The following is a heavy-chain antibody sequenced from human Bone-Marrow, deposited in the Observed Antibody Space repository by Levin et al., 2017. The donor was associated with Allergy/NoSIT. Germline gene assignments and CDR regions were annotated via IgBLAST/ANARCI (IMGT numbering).Heavy chain of an antibody. CDR3: LVGAPG. J-gene: IGHJ4*02. CDR2: IKSKTDGEIT. Sequence: SGESLKISCAASGFNFVEAWMNWVRQAPGKGLEWVGRIKSKTDGEITDYAAPVKGRFSISRDDSKATVYLQMNSLKSEDTAVYYCLVGAPGWGQGTLVTVSS. V-gene: IGHV3-15*07. D-gene: IGHD1-26*01. CDR1: GFNFVEAW.